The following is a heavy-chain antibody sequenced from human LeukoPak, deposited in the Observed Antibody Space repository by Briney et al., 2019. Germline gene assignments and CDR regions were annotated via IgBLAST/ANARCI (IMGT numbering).Heavy chain of an antibody. Sequence: SETLSLTCAVSCGSISSSSYYWGWIRQLPGKGLEWIGSIYYSGSTYYNPSLKSRVTISVDTSKNQFSLKLSSVTAADTAVYYCARRALSSGWYGNWFDPWGQGTLVTVSS. V-gene: IGHV4-39*01. CDR1: CGSISSSSYY. CDR3: ARRALSSGWYGNWFDP. D-gene: IGHD6-19*01. CDR2: IYYSGST. J-gene: IGHJ5*02.